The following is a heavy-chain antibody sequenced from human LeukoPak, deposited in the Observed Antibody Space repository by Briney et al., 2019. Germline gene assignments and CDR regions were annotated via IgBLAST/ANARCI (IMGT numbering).Heavy chain of an antibody. CDR1: GFTFSSYA. CDR2: ISGSGGST. Sequence: GGSLRLSCAASGFTFSSYAMSWVRQAPGKGLEWVSAISGSGGSTYYADSVKGRFTISRDNAKNTLYLQMNSLRAEDTAVYYCARGDYYDSSGYYYPYYFDYWGQGTLVTVSS. CDR3: ARGDYYDSSGYYYPYYFDY. V-gene: IGHV3-23*01. D-gene: IGHD3-22*01. J-gene: IGHJ4*02.